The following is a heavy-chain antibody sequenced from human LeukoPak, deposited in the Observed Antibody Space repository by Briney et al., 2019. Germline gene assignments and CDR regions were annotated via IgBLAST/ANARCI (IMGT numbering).Heavy chain of an antibody. J-gene: IGHJ5*02. D-gene: IGHD6-13*01. CDR1: GYTFTSYG. CDR2: INPSGGST. CDR3: AASSSWSYNWFDP. V-gene: IGHV1-46*01. Sequence: ASVKVSCKASGYTFTSYGISWVRQAPGQGLEWMGIINPSGGSTNYAQKFQGRVTITADKSTSTAYMELSSLRSEDTAVYYCAASSSWSYNWFDPWGQGTLVTVSS.